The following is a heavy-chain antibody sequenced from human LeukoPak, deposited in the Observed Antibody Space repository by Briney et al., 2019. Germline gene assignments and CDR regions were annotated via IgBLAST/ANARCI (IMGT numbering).Heavy chain of an antibody. Sequence: PSETLSLTCTVSGGSISSSSYYWGWIRQPPGKGLEWIGSIYYSGSTYYNPSLKSRVTISVDTSKNQFSLKLSSVTAADTAVYYCARDVGSYYDKGAFDYWGQGTLVTVSS. D-gene: IGHD1-26*01. CDR3: ARDVGSYYDKGAFDY. J-gene: IGHJ4*02. CDR2: IYYSGST. V-gene: IGHV4-39*02. CDR1: GGSISSSSYY.